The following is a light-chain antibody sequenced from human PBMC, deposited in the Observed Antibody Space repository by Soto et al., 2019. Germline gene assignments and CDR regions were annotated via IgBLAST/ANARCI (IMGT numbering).Light chain of an antibody. V-gene: IGKV3-20*01. J-gene: IGKJ1*01. Sequence: EIVLTQSPGTLSLSPGERATLPCRASQSVKSSYLACYQHKPCQAPSLLIYGTSSSATGIPDRFSGSGSGTDFTLTISRLEPEDFAVYYCQQYGSSITFGQGTKVDNK. CDR3: QQYGSSIT. CDR1: QSVKSSY. CDR2: GTS.